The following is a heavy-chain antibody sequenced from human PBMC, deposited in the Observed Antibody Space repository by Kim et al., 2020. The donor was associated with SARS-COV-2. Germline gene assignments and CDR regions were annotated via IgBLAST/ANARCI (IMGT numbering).Heavy chain of an antibody. D-gene: IGHD3-10*01. CDR1: GGSITSTMYY. Sequence: SETLSLTCAISGGSITSTMYYWAWIRQPPGKGLEWIGSIYYSGRTYDNPSLKSRVTISIDTSKSQFFLQLRSLTATDTAVYYCARRDAYYFGSGSYGVDV. CDR2: IYYSGRT. V-gene: IGHV4-39*01. J-gene: IGHJ6*01. CDR3: ARRDAYYFGSGSYGVDV.